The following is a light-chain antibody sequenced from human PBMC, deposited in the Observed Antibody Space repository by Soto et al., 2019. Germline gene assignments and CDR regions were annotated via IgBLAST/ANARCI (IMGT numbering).Light chain of an antibody. Sequence: QSVLTQPASVSGSPGQSITISCTGTSSDVGSYNLVSWYQQHPGKAPKLMIYEVSKRPSGVSNRFSGSTSGNTASLTISGLQAEDEADYSCCSYARIYYVFATGTKVTVL. J-gene: IGLJ1*01. CDR3: CSYARIYYV. CDR1: SSDVGSYNL. V-gene: IGLV2-23*02. CDR2: EVS.